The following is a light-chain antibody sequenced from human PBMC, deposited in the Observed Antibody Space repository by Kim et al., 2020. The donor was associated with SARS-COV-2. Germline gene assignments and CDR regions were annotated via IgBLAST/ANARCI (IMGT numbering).Light chain of an antibody. CDR3: MYGTQWTPTFT. J-gene: IGKJ4*01. CDR2: RDS. V-gene: IGKV2D-30*01. CDR1: QSLGFRDGRSS. Sequence: ASISGRISQSLGFRDGRSSLYWLHQRPSQAPRRIRQRDSKWSSGVQDRARGSGRGTDFTLKLSRGEAEDVGVYYCMYGTQWTPTFTFGGGTKLEI.